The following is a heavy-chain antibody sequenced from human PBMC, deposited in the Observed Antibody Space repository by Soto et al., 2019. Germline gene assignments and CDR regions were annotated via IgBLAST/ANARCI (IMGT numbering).Heavy chain of an antibody. Sequence: QVQLVQSGAEVKKPGASVKVSCKASGYTFTTYGMSWVRQAPGQGLDWMGWISTYNGNTKYAERLQGRVTMTTDTSTSTAYMELRSLRADDTAVYYCARGPTDDYDNSGNYFLDYWGQGTLVTVSS. J-gene: IGHJ4*02. V-gene: IGHV1-18*01. CDR2: ISTYNGNT. CDR1: GYTFTTYG. CDR3: ARGPTDDYDNSGNYFLDY. D-gene: IGHD3-22*01.